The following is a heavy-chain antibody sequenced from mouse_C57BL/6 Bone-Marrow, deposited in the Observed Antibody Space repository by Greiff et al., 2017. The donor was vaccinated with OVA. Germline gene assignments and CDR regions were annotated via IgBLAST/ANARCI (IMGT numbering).Heavy chain of an antibody. J-gene: IGHJ3*01. CDR2: IRSKSSNYAT. V-gene: IGHV10-3*01. D-gene: IGHD1-1*01. Sequence: EVKVVESGGGLVQPKGSLKLSCAASGFTFNTYAMHWVRQAPGKGLEWVARIRSKSSNYATYYADSVKDRFTISRDDSQSMLYLQMNNLKTEDTARDYCVRGGDYGSSYERGFAYWGQGTLVTVSA. CDR3: VRGGDYGSSYERGFAY. CDR1: GFTFNTYA.